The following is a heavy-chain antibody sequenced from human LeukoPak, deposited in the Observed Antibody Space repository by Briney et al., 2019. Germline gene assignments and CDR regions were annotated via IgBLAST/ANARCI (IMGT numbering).Heavy chain of an antibody. CDR2: INPNSGGT. D-gene: IGHD3-16*01. CDR3: YVRFDP. CDR1: GGTFSSYA. J-gene: IGHJ5*02. Sequence: GASVKVSCKASGGTFSSYAISWVRQAPGQGLEWMGRINPNSGGTNYAQKFQGRVTMTRDTSISTAYMELSRLRSDDTAVYYCYVRFDPWGQGTLVTVSS. V-gene: IGHV1-2*06.